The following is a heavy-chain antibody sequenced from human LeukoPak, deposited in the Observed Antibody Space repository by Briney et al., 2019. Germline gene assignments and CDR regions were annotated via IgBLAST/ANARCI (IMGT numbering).Heavy chain of an antibody. CDR2: IYSGGST. D-gene: IGHD3-10*01. CDR3: ARVHGSGSYGGWFDP. V-gene: IGHV3-66*01. J-gene: IGHJ5*02. Sequence: GGSLRLSCAASGFTFSSSYMNWVRQAPGKGLEWVAVIYSGGSTDYADSVKGRFTISRDNSKNTVYLQMNSLRAEDTAMYYCARVHGSGSYGGWFDPWGQGTLVTVSS. CDR1: GFTFSSSY.